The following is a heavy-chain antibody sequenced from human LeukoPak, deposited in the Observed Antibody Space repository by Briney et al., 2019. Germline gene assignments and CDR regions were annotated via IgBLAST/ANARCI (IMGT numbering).Heavy chain of an antibody. CDR2: IYYSGST. Sequence: PSETLSLTCTVSGGSISSSSYYWGWIRQPPGKGLEWIGSIYYSGSTYYNPSLKSRVTISVDTSKNQFSLKLSSVTAADTAVYYCAREPYDFWSGYYVDYWGQGTLVTVSS. J-gene: IGHJ4*02. D-gene: IGHD3-3*01. V-gene: IGHV4-39*07. CDR3: AREPYDFWSGYYVDY. CDR1: GGSISSSSYY.